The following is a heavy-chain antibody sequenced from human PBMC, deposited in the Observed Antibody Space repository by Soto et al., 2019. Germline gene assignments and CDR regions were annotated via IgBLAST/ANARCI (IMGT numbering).Heavy chain of an antibody. CDR1: GFTFTSSA. J-gene: IGHJ3*02. CDR3: AADPRDQTYYYDSSGYYRALDAFDI. D-gene: IGHD3-22*01. Sequence: SVKVSCKASGFTFTSSAVQWVRQARGQRLEWIGWIVVGSGNTNYAQKFQERVTITRDMSTSTAYMELSSLRSEDTAVYYCAADPRDQTYYYDSSGYYRALDAFDIWGQGTMVTVSS. V-gene: IGHV1-58*01. CDR2: IVVGSGNT.